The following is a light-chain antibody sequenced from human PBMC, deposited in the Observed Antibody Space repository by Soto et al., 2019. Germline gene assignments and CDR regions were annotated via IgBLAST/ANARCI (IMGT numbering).Light chain of an antibody. J-gene: IGLJ1*01. CDR1: RSNIGDNP. CDR3: AAWDDSLNAL. Sequence: SVLTQPPSASGTPGHRIIISCSGSRSNIGDNPVNWYQQLPGAAPKLLIYINDQRPSGVPDRFSGSKSGTSASLAISGLQPEDEGDYYCAAWDDSLNALFGTGTKVTVL. V-gene: IGLV1-44*01. CDR2: IND.